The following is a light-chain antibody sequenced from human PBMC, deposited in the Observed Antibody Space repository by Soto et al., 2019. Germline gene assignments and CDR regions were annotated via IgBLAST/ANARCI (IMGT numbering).Light chain of an antibody. J-gene: IGLJ1*01. CDR3: CSFADFTYV. CDR1: SSDIGSYDL. Sequence: QSALTQPASVSGSPGQLITISCTGTSSDIGSYDLVSWYQQHPGTAPKLIIYEVTKRPSGVSTRFSGSKSGNTASLTISGLQAVDEADYYCCSFADFTYVFGTGTKVTVL. V-gene: IGLV2-23*02. CDR2: EVT.